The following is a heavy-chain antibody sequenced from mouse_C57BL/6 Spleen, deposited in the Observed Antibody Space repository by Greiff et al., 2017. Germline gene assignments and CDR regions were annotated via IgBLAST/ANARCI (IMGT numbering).Heavy chain of an antibody. D-gene: IGHD3-1*01. CDR1: GYTFTDYN. CDR3: ARNGGEPARGAFAY. J-gene: IGHJ3*01. Sequence: DVQLQESGPELVKPGASVKMSCKASGYTFTDYNMHWVKQSPGKSLEWIGYINPNNGGTSYNQKFKGKATLTVNKSSSTAYMELRSLTSEDSAVYYCARNGGEPARGAFAYWGQGTLVTVSA. V-gene: IGHV1-22*01. CDR2: INPNNGGT.